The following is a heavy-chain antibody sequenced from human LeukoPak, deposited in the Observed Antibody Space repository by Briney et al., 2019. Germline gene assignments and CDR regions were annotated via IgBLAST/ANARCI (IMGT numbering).Heavy chain of an antibody. V-gene: IGHV4-39*07. Sequence: SETLSLTCTVSGGSISSSSYHWGWIRQPPGKGLEWIGSIYYSGSTHYNPSLKSRVAVSIDTSKNQFSLKLTSVTAADTAVYYCAREYYYYESTGYQYYFDSWGQGTLVTVSS. CDR2: IYYSGST. J-gene: IGHJ4*02. CDR3: AREYYYYESTGYQYYFDS. D-gene: IGHD3-22*01. CDR1: GGSISSSSYH.